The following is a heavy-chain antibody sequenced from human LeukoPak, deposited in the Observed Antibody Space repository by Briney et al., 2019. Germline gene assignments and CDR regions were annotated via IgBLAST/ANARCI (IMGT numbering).Heavy chain of an antibody. CDR1: GYTFTRYY. Sequence: ASVKVSCKASGYTFTRYYMHWVRQAPGQGLEWMGWINPNSGGTNYAQKFQGRVTMTRDTSISTAYMELSRLRSDDTAVYYCARDRAIFGVNRAGAAWFDPWGQGTLVTVSS. J-gene: IGHJ5*02. CDR2: INPNSGGT. D-gene: IGHD3-3*01. V-gene: IGHV1-2*02. CDR3: ARDRAIFGVNRAGAAWFDP.